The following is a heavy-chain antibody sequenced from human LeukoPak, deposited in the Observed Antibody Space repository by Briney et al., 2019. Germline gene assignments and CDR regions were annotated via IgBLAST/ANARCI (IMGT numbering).Heavy chain of an antibody. V-gene: IGHV3-13*01. J-gene: IGHJ6*02. CDR2: IYRAGDT. CDR1: GFTLSTYD. Sequence: GGSLRLSCAASGFTLSTYDMHWVRQPTGEGLEWVSIIYRAGDTYYPGSVKGRFTISRDNAKNSLYLQMNSLRAEDTAVYYCARDGGTYSSSLYYYYYGMDVWGQGTTVTVSS. D-gene: IGHD6-13*01. CDR3: ARDGGTYSSSLYYYYYGMDV.